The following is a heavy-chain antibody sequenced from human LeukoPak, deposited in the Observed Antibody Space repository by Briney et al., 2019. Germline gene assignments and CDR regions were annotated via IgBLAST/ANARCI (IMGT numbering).Heavy chain of an antibody. CDR1: GFTFSSYA. J-gene: IGHJ4*02. V-gene: IGHV3-23*01. D-gene: IGHD3-10*01. CDR2: ISGSGGST. Sequence: GSLRLSCAASGFTFSSYAMSWVRQAPGKGLEWVSAISGSGGSTYYADSVKGRFTISRDNSKNTLYLQMNSLRAEDTAVYYCAKDLKRSYCGSGIYNWGQGTLVTVSS. CDR3: AKDLKRSYCGSGIYN.